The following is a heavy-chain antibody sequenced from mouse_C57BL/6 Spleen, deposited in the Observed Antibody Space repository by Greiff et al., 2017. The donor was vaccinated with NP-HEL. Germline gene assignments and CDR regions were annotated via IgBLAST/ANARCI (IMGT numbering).Heavy chain of an antibody. CDR1: GYTFTSYW. CDR2: IYPGSGST. V-gene: IGHV1-55*01. Sequence: QVQLQQPGAELVKPGASVKMSCKASGYTFTSYWITWVKQRPGQGLEWIGDIYPGSGSTNYNEKFKSKATLTVDTSSSTAYMQLSSLTSEDSAVYYCARRGGAQAPFAYWGQGTLVTVSA. D-gene: IGHD3-2*02. CDR3: ARRGGAQAPFAY. J-gene: IGHJ3*01.